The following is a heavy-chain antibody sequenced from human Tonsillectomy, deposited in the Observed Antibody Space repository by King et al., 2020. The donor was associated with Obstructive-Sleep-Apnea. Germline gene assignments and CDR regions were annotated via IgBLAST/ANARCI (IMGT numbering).Heavy chain of an antibody. CDR2: ISYDGRDK. CDR3: GGYNWFDP. CDR1: GFTFSNYG. Sequence: QLVQSGGGVVQPGRSLRLSCAASGFTFSNYGMHWVRQAPGEGLEWVAIISYDGRDKYYADSLKGRFTISRDNSKSTLYLQMNSLRPEDTAVYYCGGYNWFDPWGQGTLVTVSS. V-gene: IGHV3-30*03. J-gene: IGHJ5*02. D-gene: IGHD6-13*01.